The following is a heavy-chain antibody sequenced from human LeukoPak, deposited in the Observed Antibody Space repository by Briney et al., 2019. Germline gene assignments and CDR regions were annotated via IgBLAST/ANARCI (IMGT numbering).Heavy chain of an antibody. V-gene: IGHV5-51*01. J-gene: IGHJ4*02. CDR2: IYPGDSDT. D-gene: IGHD3-16*02. CDR1: EYSFTSYW. Sequence: GESLNICCKGSEYSFTSYWIGWVREMRGKGLEWMGIIYPGDSDTSDRQSFQRHVTISANKSISTAYLQWSSLKASDTAMYYCARYVLGSYRYFDYWGQGTLVTVSS. CDR3: ARYVLGSYRYFDY.